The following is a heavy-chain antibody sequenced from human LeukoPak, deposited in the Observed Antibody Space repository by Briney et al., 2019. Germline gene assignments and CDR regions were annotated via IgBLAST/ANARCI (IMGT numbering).Heavy chain of an antibody. V-gene: IGHV4-59*01. CDR1: GGSISSYY. CDR2: IYYSGST. J-gene: IGHJ4*02. CDR3: ARFFRWLDY. Sequence: SETLSLTCTVSGGSISSYYWSWIRQPPGKGLEWIGYIYYSGSTNNNPSLKSRVTISVDTSKNQFSLKLSSVTAADTAVYYCARFFRWLDYWGQGALVTVSS. D-gene: IGHD6-19*01.